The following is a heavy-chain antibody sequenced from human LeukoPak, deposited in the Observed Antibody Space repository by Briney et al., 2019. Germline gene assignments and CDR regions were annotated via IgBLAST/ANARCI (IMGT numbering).Heavy chain of an antibody. D-gene: IGHD5-12*01. CDR2: IYTSGST. J-gene: IGHJ4*02. CDR1: GGSISNYY. Sequence: SETLSLTCNVSGGSISNYYWSWIRQPAGKGLEWIGRIYTSGSTNYNPSLKSRVTMSVDTSENQFSLKLSSVTAADTAVYYCATDGYSGNYYWGQGTLVTVSS. CDR3: ATDGYSGNYY. V-gene: IGHV4-4*07.